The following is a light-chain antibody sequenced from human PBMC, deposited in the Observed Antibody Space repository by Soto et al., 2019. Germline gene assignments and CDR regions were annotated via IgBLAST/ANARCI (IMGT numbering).Light chain of an antibody. CDR2: EVS. Sequence: QSVLTQPASVSGSPGQSITISCTGTSSDVGGYNFVSWYQHHPGKAPKGMIYEVSNRPSGVSNRFSGSKSGNPASLTIPGLQAEDEADYYCSSYTSSTTLVFGGGTKLTVL. CDR3: SSYTSSTTLV. CDR1: SSDVGGYNF. J-gene: IGLJ2*01. V-gene: IGLV2-14*01.